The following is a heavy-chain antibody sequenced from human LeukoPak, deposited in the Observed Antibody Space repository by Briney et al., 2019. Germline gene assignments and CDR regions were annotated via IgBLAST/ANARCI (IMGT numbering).Heavy chain of an antibody. D-gene: IGHD1-7*01. J-gene: IGHJ3*02. V-gene: IGHV1-3*01. CDR2: INAGNGNT. Sequence: ASVKVSCKASGYTFTSYAMHWVRQAPGQRLEWMGWINAGNGNTKYSQKFQGRVTMTRNTSISTAYMELSSLRSGDTAVYYCAREWNYHNDAFDIWGQGTMVTVSS. CDR1: GYTFTSYA. CDR3: AREWNYHNDAFDI.